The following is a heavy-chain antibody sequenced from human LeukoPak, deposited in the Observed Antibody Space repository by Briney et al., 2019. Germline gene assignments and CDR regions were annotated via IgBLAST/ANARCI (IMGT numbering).Heavy chain of an antibody. Sequence: ASVKVSCKASGGTFSSYAISWVRQAPGQGLEWMGRIIPILGIANYAQKFQGRVTITADKSTSTAYMELSSLRSEDTAVYYCARAAGDYYDMDYWGQGTLVTVSS. D-gene: IGHD3-22*01. CDR2: IIPILGIA. CDR3: ARAAGDYYDMDY. CDR1: GGTFSSYA. J-gene: IGHJ4*02. V-gene: IGHV1-69*04.